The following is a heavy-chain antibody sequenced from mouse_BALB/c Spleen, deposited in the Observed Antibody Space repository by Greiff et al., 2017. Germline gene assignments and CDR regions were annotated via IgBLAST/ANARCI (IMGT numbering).Heavy chain of an antibody. D-gene: IGHD2-4*01. CDR1: GYSFTGYF. J-gene: IGHJ4*01. Sequence: VQLKQSGPELVKPGASVKISCKASGYSFTGYFMNWVMQSHGKSLEWIGRINPYNGDTFYNQKFKGKATLTVDKSSSTAHMELRSLASEDSAVYYCARSMIIGAMDYWGQGTSVTVSS. CDR2: INPYNGDT. CDR3: ARSMIIGAMDY. V-gene: IGHV1-20*02.